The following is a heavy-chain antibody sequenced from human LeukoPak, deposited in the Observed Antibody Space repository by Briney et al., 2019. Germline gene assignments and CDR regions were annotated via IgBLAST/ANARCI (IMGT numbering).Heavy chain of an antibody. V-gene: IGHV1-24*01. CDR1: GYTLTELS. CDR2: FDPEDGET. D-gene: IGHD5-24*01. CDR3: ATEIWEDSYNNWFDP. Sequence: ASVKVSCKVSGYTLTELSMHWVRQAPGKGLEWMGGFDPEDGETIYAQKFQGRVTMTEDTSTDTAYMELSSLRSEDTAVYYCATEIWEDSYNNWFDPWGQGTLVTVSS. J-gene: IGHJ5*02.